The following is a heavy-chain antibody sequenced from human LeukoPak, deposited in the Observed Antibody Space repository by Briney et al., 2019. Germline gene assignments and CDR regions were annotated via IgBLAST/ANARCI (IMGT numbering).Heavy chain of an antibody. Sequence: GGSLRPSCAASGFTFSSYSMNWVRQAPGKGLEWVSSISSSSSYIYYADSVKGRFTISRDNAKNSLYLQMNSLRAEDTAVYYCARDYPAYYDSSGKPDYWGQGTLVTVSS. V-gene: IGHV3-21*01. CDR3: ARDYPAYYDSSGKPDY. D-gene: IGHD3-22*01. J-gene: IGHJ4*02. CDR1: GFTFSSYS. CDR2: ISSSSSYI.